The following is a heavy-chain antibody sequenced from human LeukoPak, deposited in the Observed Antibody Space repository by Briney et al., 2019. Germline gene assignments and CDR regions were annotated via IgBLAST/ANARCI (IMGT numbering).Heavy chain of an antibody. J-gene: IGHJ3*02. CDR1: GGSVSSGTYY. CDR2: IYYSGST. CDR3: ARADNYDFWSGYAANPDRPDAFDI. D-gene: IGHD3-3*01. Sequence: SETLSLTCTVSGGSVSSGTYYWAWIRQPPGKGLEWIGSIYYSGSTKYNPSLKSRVTISEDTSKNQFSLKLSSVTAADTAVYYCARADNYDFWSGYAANPDRPDAFDIWGQGTMVTVSS. V-gene: IGHV4-39*01.